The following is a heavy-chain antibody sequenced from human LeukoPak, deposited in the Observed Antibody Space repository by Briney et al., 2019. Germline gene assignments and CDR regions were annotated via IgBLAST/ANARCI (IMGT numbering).Heavy chain of an antibody. CDR3: AKGLFSYSSGPNNFDY. Sequence: GGSLRLSCAASGFTFTNHGMHWVRQAPGKGLEWVAFIRYDGSNKYYADSVKGRFTISRDNSKNTLYLQMNSLRAEDTAVYYCAKGLFSYSSGPNNFDYWGQGTLVTVSS. D-gene: IGHD6-19*01. CDR1: GFTFTNHG. J-gene: IGHJ4*02. CDR2: IRYDGSNK. V-gene: IGHV3-30*02.